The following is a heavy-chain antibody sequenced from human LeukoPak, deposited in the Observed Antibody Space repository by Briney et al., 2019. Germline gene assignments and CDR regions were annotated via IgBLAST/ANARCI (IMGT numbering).Heavy chain of an antibody. CDR2: ISSSGSTI. V-gene: IGHV3-48*03. J-gene: IGHJ6*03. D-gene: IGHD3-3*01. CDR1: GFTFSSYE. Sequence: GGSLRLSCAASGFTFSSYEMNWVRQAPGKGLEWVSYISSSGSTIYYADSVKGRFTISRDNAKNSLYLQMNSLRAEDTAVYYCARDEGRWYYDFWSGYPNPDYDYYYVDVWGKGTTVTVSS. CDR3: ARDEGRWYYDFWSGYPNPDYDYYYVDV.